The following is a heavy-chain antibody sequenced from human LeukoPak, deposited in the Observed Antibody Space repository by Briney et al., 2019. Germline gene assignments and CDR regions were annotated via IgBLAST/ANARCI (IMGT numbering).Heavy chain of an antibody. V-gene: IGHV3-30*04. CDR3: ARPTTVVSFDY. D-gene: IGHD4-23*01. CDR1: GFTFSSYA. CDR2: ISYDGSNK. Sequence: GGSLRLSCAASGFTFSSYAMHWVRQAPGKGLEWVAVISYDGSNKYYADSVKGRFTISRDNSKNTLYLQMNSLRAEDTAVHYCARPTTVVSFDYWGQGTLVTVSS. J-gene: IGHJ4*02.